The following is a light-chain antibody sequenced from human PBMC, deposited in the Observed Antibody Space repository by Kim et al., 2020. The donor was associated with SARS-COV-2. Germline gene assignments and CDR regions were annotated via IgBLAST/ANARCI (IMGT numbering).Light chain of an antibody. Sequence: QSVLTQPASVSGSPGQSITISCTGTSSDVGSYNLVSWYQQHPGKAPKVMIYEVSKRPSGVSNRFSGSKSGNTASLTISGLQAEDEADYYCCSYAGSVVFGGGTQLTVL. J-gene: IGLJ2*01. CDR3: CSYAGSVV. V-gene: IGLV2-23*02. CDR1: SSDVGSYNL. CDR2: EVS.